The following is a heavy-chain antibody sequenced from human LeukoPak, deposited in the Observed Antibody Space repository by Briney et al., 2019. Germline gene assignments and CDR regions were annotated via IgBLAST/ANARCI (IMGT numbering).Heavy chain of an antibody. V-gene: IGHV3-11*04. CDR1: GFTFSDYY. J-gene: IGHJ3*02. Sequence: GGSLRLSCAASGFTFSDYYMSWIRQAPGKGLEWVSYISSGSGTIYYADSVKGRFAISRDNAKNSLYLQMNSLRAEDTAVYYCARDRLANILTGYLDAFDIWGQGTMVTVSS. CDR2: ISSGSGTI. CDR3: ARDRLANILTGYLDAFDI. D-gene: IGHD3-9*01.